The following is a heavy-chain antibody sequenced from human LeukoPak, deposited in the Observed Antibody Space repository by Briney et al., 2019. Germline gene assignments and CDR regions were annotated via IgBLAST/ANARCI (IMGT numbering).Heavy chain of an antibody. V-gene: IGHV4-38-2*02. Sequence: PSETLSLTCTVSGYSISSGYYWGWIRQPPGKGLEWIGSIYHSGSTYYNPSLKSRVTISVDTSKNQFSLKLSSVTAADTAVYYCTRDLYDILTGHSNNWFDPWGQGTLVTVSS. D-gene: IGHD3-9*01. CDR1: GYSISSGYY. CDR2: IYHSGST. J-gene: IGHJ5*02. CDR3: TRDLYDILTGHSNNWFDP.